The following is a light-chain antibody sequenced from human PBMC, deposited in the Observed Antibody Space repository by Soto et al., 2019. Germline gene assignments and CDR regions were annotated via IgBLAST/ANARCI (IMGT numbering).Light chain of an antibody. J-gene: IGKJ1*01. CDR2: AAS. CDR1: QSISSY. CDR3: QQSYSTPPWT. Sequence: DIQMTQSPSSLSASVGDRVTITCRASQSISSYLNWYQQKPGKAPMLLIYAASSLQSGVPSRFSGSGSGTDFTLTISSLQPEDFATYYCQQSYSTPPWTFGQGTMVEIK. V-gene: IGKV1-39*01.